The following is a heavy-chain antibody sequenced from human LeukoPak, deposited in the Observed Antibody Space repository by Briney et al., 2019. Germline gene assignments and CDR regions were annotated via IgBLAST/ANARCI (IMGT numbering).Heavy chain of an antibody. D-gene: IGHD3-9*01. Sequence: GGSLRLSCVASGFTFSRDWMSWVRQAPGKGLEWVANIKEDGSAQYYAVSVKGRFTISRDNTKNSLYLQMNSLTAEDTAMYYCAKDGDGYHNWGQGALVTVSS. CDR1: GFTFSRDW. CDR2: IKEDGSAQ. V-gene: IGHV3-7*01. CDR3: AKDGDGYHN. J-gene: IGHJ4*02.